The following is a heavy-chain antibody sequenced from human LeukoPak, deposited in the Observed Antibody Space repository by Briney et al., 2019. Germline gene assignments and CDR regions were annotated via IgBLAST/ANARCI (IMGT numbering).Heavy chain of an antibody. J-gene: IGHJ4*02. D-gene: IGHD1-26*01. V-gene: IGHV4-59*01. CDR1: DASISGYY. Sequence: LETLSLTCTVSDASISGYYWSWIRQPPGKGLEWIGSIHFSGSTNYNPSLRSRVTISVDTSKNQLSLKLSSVTAADTAVYYCARDLGGSYFDYWGQGTLVTVSS. CDR3: ARDLGGSYFDY. CDR2: IHFSGST.